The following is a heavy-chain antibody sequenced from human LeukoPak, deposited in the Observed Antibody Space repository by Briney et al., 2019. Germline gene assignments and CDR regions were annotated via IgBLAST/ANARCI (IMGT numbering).Heavy chain of an antibody. CDR3: ARDSSPVWWLRFLDTAMPHESFFDY. V-gene: IGHV4-59*12. Sequence: SETLSLTCTVSGGSISSYYWSWIRQPPGKGLEWIGYIYYSGSTNYNPSLKSRVTISVDTSKNQFSLKLSSVTAADTAVYYCARDSSPVWWLRFLDTAMPHESFFDYWGQGTLVTVSS. CDR1: GGSISSYY. CDR2: IYYSGST. D-gene: IGHD5-18*01. J-gene: IGHJ4*02.